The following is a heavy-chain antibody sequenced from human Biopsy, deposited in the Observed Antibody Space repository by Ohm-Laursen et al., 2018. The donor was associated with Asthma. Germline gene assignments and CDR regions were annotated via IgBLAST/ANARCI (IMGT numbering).Heavy chain of an antibody. CDR1: GFTLSDYY. V-gene: IGHV3-30*18. J-gene: IGHJ4*03. Sequence: SLRLSCAASGFTLSDYYISWIRQAPGKGLEWVAVISYDGNHKFYEDSVKGRFTISRDNSKNTLYLQMNSLRTEDTAVYYCAKRRGYSGHDNDYWGLGTTVTVAS. CDR2: ISYDGNHK. CDR3: AKRRGYSGHDNDY. D-gene: IGHD5-12*01.